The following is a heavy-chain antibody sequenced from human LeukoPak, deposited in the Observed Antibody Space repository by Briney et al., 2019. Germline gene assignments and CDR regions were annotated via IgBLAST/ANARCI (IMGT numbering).Heavy chain of an antibody. Sequence: ASVKVSCKASGYTFTSYYMHWVRQAPGQGPEWMGIINPSGGSTSYAQKFQGRVTMTRDTSTGTVYMELSSLRSEDTAVYYCARLERVGASYYYYYYGMDVWGQGTTVTVSS. CDR3: ARLERVGASYYYYYYGMDV. J-gene: IGHJ6*02. V-gene: IGHV1-46*01. CDR1: GYTFTSYY. CDR2: INPSGGST. D-gene: IGHD1-26*01.